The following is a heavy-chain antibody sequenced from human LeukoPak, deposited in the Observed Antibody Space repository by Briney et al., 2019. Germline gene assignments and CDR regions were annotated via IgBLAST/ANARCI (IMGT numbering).Heavy chain of an antibody. CDR2: IYYSGST. J-gene: IGHJ4*02. D-gene: IGHD3-22*01. CDR3: ARATSSGYFSY. CDR1: GGSISSYY. V-gene: IGHV4-59*01. Sequence: SETLSLTCTVSGGSISSYYWSWIRQPPGKGLEWIGYIYYSGSTNYNPSLKSRVTISVDTSKNQFSLKLSSVTAADTAVYYCARATSSGYFSYWGQGTLVTVSS.